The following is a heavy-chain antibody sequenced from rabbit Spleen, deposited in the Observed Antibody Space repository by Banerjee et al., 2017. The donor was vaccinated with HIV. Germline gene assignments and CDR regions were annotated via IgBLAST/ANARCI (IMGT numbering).Heavy chain of an antibody. V-gene: IGHV1S45*01. J-gene: IGHJ6*01. D-gene: IGHD7-1*01. CDR2: IYTLSGSA. Sequence: QEQLEESGGDLVKPEGSLTLTCTASRFSFSSSYWISWVRQAPGKGLEWIGCIYTLSGSAYYATWAKGRFTISKTSSTTVTLQGTSLTAADTATYFCARSSATTSTVYSLWGPGTLVTVS. CDR1: RFSFSSSYW. CDR3: ARSSATTSTVYSL.